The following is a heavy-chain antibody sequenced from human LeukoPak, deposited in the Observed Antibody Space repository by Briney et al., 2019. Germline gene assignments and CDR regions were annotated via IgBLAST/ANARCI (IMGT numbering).Heavy chain of an antibody. V-gene: IGHV3-48*02. CDR3: ARENIVVVTAIRDAFDI. CDR2: ISSGSSTI. J-gene: IGHJ3*02. CDR1: GLTFSSYS. Sequence: GGSLRLSCAASGLTFSSYSMNWVRQAPGKGLEWVSYISSGSSTIYYADSVKGRFTISRDNAKNSLCLQMNSLRDEDTAVYYCARENIVVVTAIRDAFDIWGQGTMVTVSP. D-gene: IGHD2-21*02.